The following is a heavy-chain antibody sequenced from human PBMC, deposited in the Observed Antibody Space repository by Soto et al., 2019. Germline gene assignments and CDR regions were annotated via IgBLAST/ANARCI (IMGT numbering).Heavy chain of an antibody. D-gene: IGHD1-1*01. Sequence: SETLSLTCAVYGGSFSGYYWSWIRQPPGKGLEWIGEINHSGSTNYNPSLKSRVTISVDTSKNQFSLKLSSVTAADTAVYYCARQETGTTAWYFDYRGQGTLVTVSS. CDR2: INHSGST. CDR1: GGSFSGYY. CDR3: ARQETGTTAWYFDY. V-gene: IGHV4-34*01. J-gene: IGHJ4*02.